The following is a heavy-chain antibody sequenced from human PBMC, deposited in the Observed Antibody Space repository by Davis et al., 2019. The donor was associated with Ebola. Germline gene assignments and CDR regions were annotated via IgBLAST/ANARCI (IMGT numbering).Heavy chain of an antibody. CDR1: GFTFNTHA. CDR3: AKSGLSFGVVKYHYGMDV. J-gene: IGHJ6*04. CDR2: ISYDGSER. V-gene: IGHV3-30*04. Sequence: GESLKISCAASGFTFNTHAMHWVRQAPGKGLEWVAVISYDGSERFYAGSLKGRFTISRDDSRKTLFLQMNTLRAEDTAVYYCAKSGLSFGVVKYHYGMDVWGKGTTVTVSS. D-gene: IGHD3-3*01.